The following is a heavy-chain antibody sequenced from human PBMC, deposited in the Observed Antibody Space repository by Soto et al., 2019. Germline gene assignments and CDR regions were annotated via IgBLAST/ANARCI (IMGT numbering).Heavy chain of an antibody. CDR1: GFTFRSYG. V-gene: IGHV3-33*01. CDR2: IWSDGSNK. CDR3: ARASSERYSSGWQPYYYYAMDV. J-gene: IGHJ6*02. D-gene: IGHD6-19*01. Sequence: GGSLRLSCGASGFTFRSYGMHWVRQAPGKGLEWVAVIWSDGSNKYYADSVKGRFTISRDDSKNTLDLQMNSLRAEDSAVYYCARASSERYSSGWQPYYYYAMDVWGQGTTVTVSS.